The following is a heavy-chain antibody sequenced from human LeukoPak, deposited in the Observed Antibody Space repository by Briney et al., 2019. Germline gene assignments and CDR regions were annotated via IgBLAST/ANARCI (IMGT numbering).Heavy chain of an antibody. D-gene: IGHD2-2*01. V-gene: IGHV1-2*02. J-gene: IGHJ4*02. CDR3: ARIYCSSTSCYLLDY. Sequence: GASVKVSCKASGYTFTGYYMHWVRQAPGQGLEWMGWINPNSGGTNYAQKFQGRVTMTRDTSISTAYMELSRLRSDDTAVYYCARIYCSSTSCYLLDYWGQGTLVTVSS. CDR1: GYTFTGYY. CDR2: INPNSGGT.